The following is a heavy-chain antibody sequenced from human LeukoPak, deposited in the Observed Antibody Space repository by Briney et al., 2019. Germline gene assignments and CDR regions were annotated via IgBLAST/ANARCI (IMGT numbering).Heavy chain of an antibody. CDR2: INPNSGGT. V-gene: IGHV1-2*02. J-gene: IGHJ5*02. D-gene: IGHD6-13*01. Sequence: ASVKVSCKASGYTFTGYYMHWVRQAPGQGLEWMGWINPNSGGTNYAQKFQGRVTMTRDTSISTAYMELSRLRSDDTAVYYCARVAVRIAAAATRWFDPWGQGTLVTVSS. CDR3: ARVAVRIAAAATRWFDP. CDR1: GYTFTGYY.